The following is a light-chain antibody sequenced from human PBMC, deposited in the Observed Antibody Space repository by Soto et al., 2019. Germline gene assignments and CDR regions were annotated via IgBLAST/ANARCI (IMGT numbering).Light chain of an antibody. CDR3: CSYGGSSTYV. CDR1: SSDVGGYKL. J-gene: IGLJ1*01. CDR2: EGS. V-gene: IGLV2-23*01. Sequence: QSALTQPASVSGSPGQSINISGTGTSSDVGGYKLVSWYQQHPGAAPKLIIYEGSKRPSGVSIRFSASRSGNTASLTISGLQAEDEADYYCCSYGGSSTYVFGTGTKLTVL.